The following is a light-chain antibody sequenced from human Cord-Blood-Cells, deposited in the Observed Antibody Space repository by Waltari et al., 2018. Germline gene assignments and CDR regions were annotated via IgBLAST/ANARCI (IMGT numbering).Light chain of an antibody. CDR2: EGS. J-gene: IGLJ3*02. V-gene: IGLV2-23*01. CDR3: CSYAGSGWV. Sequence: QSALTQPASVSGSPGQSITISCTGTSSDVGSYNLVSWYQQHPGKAPELLIYEGSKRPSGVSNRCSGSKSGNTGSLTISGLQAEDEADYYCCSYAGSGWVFGGGTKLTVL. CDR1: SSDVGSYNL.